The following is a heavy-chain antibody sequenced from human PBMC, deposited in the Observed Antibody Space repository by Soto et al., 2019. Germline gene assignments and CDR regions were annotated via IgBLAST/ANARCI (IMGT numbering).Heavy chain of an antibody. CDR1: GFTFGDYA. CDR2: IRSNAYGGTT. CDR3: SRGVTLFDY. V-gene: IGHV3-49*03. J-gene: IGHJ4*02. D-gene: IGHD3-10*01. Sequence: GGSLRLSCTASGFTFGDYAMSWFRQAPGKGLEWVGFIRSNAYGGTTEYAASVKGRFIISRDDSKSIAYLQMNSVKTEDTAVYYCSRGVTLFDYWGQGTLVTVSS.